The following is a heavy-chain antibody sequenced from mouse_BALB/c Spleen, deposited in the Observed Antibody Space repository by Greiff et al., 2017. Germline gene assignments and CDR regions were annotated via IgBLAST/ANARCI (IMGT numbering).Heavy chain of an antibody. Sequence: VQLKESGPGLVKPSQSLSLTCTVTGYSITSDYAWNWIRQFPGNKLEWIAYISYSGSTSYNPSLKSRISITRDTSKNQFFLQLNSVTTEDTATYYCARSYYYGSSWFAYWGQGTLVTVSA. CDR2: ISYSGST. V-gene: IGHV3-2*02. CDR1: GYSITSDYA. J-gene: IGHJ3*01. CDR3: ARSYYYGSSWFAY. D-gene: IGHD1-1*01.